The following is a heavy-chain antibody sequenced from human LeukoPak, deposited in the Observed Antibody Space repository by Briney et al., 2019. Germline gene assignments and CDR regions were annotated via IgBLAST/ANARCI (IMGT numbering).Heavy chain of an antibody. CDR2: RKYDGSDK. D-gene: IGHD1-14*01. J-gene: IGHJ4*02. CDR3: ARRNLFDY. Sequence: GGSLRLSCVASGFTFRDYWMTWVRQAPGKGLECVANRKYDGSDKYYVDSVKVRFTISRDNAKNSVYLQMNSLRVEDTAVYYCARRNLFDYWGQGTVVTVSS. V-gene: IGHV3-7*01. CDR1: GFTFRDYW.